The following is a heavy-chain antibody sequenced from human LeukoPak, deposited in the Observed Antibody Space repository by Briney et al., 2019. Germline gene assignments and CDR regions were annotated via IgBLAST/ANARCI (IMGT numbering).Heavy chain of an antibody. J-gene: IGHJ4*02. CDR3: ARARNFRRTYLSGSYYKGEFDY. Sequence: ASVKVSCKASGYTFTSYGISWVRQAPGQGLEWMGGIIPIFGTANYAQKFQGRVTITADESTSTAYMELSSLRSEDTAVYYCARARNFRRTYLSGSYYKGEFDYWGQGTLVTVSS. D-gene: IGHD1-26*01. CDR1: GYTFTSYG. V-gene: IGHV1-69*13. CDR2: IIPIFGTA.